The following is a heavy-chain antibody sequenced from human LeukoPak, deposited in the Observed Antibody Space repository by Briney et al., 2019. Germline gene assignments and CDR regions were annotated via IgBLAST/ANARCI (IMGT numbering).Heavy chain of an antibody. CDR3: AREGDVVADVNWFDP. D-gene: IGHD2-2*01. Sequence: ASVKVSCKASGYTFTGYYMHWVRQAPGQGLEWMGWINPNSGGTNYAQKFQGRVTMTRDTSISTVYMELSRLRSDDTAVYYCAREGDVVADVNWFDPWGHGTLVTVSS. CDR2: INPNSGGT. V-gene: IGHV1-2*02. CDR1: GYTFTGYY. J-gene: IGHJ5*02.